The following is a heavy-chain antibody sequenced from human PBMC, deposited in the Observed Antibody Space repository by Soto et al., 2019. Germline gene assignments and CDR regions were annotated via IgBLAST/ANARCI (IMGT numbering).Heavy chain of an antibody. J-gene: IGHJ6*02. CDR1: GFTFDNYA. CDR2: ISWNSGTI. Sequence: EVQLVESGGGLVQPGRSLRLSCAASGFTFDNYAMYWVRQAPGKGLEWVSGISWNSGTIGYADSVKGRFTNSRDNAKNSRYLQMNSLRAEDTALYYCAKSTGGTANGMDVWGQGTTVTVSS. V-gene: IGHV3-9*01. CDR3: AKSTGGTANGMDV. D-gene: IGHD2-8*02.